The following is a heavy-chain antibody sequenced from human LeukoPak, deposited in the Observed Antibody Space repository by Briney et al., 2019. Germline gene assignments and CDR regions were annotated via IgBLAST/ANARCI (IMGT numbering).Heavy chain of an antibody. CDR1: GFTFSSYG. V-gene: IGHV3-30*02. D-gene: IGHD3-9*01. CDR2: IRYDGSNK. Sequence: PGGSLRLSCATSGFTFSSYGMHWVRQAPGKGLEWVAFIRYDGSNKYYADSVKGRFTISRDNSKNTLYLQMNSLRAEDTAVYYCAKKGRYFDWSNLDYWGQGTLVTVSS. CDR3: AKKGRYFDWSNLDY. J-gene: IGHJ4*02.